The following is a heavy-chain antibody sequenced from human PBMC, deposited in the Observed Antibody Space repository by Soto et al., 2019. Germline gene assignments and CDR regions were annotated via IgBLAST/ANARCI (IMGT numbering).Heavy chain of an antibody. Sequence: QVQLVQSGAEVRRPGSSVKVSCKASGGTFGSNAISWVRQAPGQGLEWMGGIIPIFGTTNNAQKFQGRVTISADESTNTAYMELSRLRSEDTAIYYCAREGYTFGPGAVSGAFDIWGQGTVVTVSS. CDR3: AREGYTFGPGAVSGAFDI. J-gene: IGHJ3*02. D-gene: IGHD2-2*02. V-gene: IGHV1-69*12. CDR2: IIPIFGTT. CDR1: GGTFGSNA.